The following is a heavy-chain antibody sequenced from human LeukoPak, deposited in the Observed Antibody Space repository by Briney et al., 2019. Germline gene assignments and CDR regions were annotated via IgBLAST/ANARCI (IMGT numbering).Heavy chain of an antibody. CDR2: IYSGGST. CDR1: GFTVSSNY. CDR3: AREPGYSSSNPMGTDV. Sequence: PGGSLRLSCAASGFTVSSNYMSWVRQAPGKGLEWVSVIYSGGSTYYADSVKGRFTISRDNSKNTLYLQMNSLRAEDTAVYYCAREPGYSSSNPMGTDVWGQGTTVTVSS. D-gene: IGHD6-13*01. V-gene: IGHV3-53*01. J-gene: IGHJ6*02.